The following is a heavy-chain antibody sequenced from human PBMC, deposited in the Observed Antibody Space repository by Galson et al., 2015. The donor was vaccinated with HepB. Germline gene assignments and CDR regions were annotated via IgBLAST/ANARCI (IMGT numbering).Heavy chain of an antibody. D-gene: IGHD3-10*01. J-gene: IGHJ4*02. CDR2: ISSSSSTI. CDR1: GFPFSSYS. CDR3: ARTLGYYSGADY. Sequence: SLRLSFAASGFPFSSYSMNWVRQAPGKGLEWVSYISSSSSTIYYADSVKGRFTISRDNAKNSLYLQMNSLRDEDTAVYYCARTLGYYSGADYWGQGTLVTVSS. V-gene: IGHV3-48*02.